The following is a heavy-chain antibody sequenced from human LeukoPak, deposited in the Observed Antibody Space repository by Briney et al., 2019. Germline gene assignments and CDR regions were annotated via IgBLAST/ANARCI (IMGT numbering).Heavy chain of an antibody. V-gene: IGHV1-2*02. J-gene: IGHJ4*02. CDR1: GYIFTGYY. D-gene: IGHD2-21*02. Sequence: GASVKVSCKASGYIFTGYYVHWVRQAPGQGLEWMGWINPNNGGTLYAQNFRGRVTMTRDTAIRTAYMEVSYLTSDDTAVYYRARAYCSAGDCYEFDNWGQGTLVTVSS. CDR2: INPNNGGT. CDR3: ARAYCSAGDCYEFDN.